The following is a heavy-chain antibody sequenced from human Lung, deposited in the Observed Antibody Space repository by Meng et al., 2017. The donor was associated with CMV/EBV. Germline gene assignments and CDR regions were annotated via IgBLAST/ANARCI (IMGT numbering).Heavy chain of an antibody. CDR2: IDSDGRDI. Sequence: QLVAAGGGLVQPGGSLRLSCARSGFTLRRYWMHWVRQAPGKGLEWVSRIDSDGRDITYADSVRGRFTISRDDAKNTLYLQMNSLRVEDTAVYYCARGVAESLGWEMGYWGQGTLVTASS. CDR3: ARGVAESLGWEMGY. V-gene: IGHV3-74*03. CDR1: GFTLRRYW. J-gene: IGHJ4*02. D-gene: IGHD1-26*01.